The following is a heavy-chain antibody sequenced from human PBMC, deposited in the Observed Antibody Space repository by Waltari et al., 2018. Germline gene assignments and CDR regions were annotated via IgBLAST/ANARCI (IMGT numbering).Heavy chain of an antibody. J-gene: IGHJ3*02. D-gene: IGHD6-19*01. Sequence: EVQLVESGGGLVQPGRSLRLSCAASGFTFDDYAMHWVRQAPGKGLGWVSGISWNSGRVVYADSVKGRFTISRDNAKNSLHLQMNSLRAEDTALYYCAKPQWLSPDAFDIWGQGTMVTVSS. CDR2: ISWNSGRV. V-gene: IGHV3-9*01. CDR1: GFTFDDYA. CDR3: AKPQWLSPDAFDI.